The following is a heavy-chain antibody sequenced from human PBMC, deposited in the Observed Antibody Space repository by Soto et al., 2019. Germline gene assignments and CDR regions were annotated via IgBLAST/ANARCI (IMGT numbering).Heavy chain of an antibody. CDR2: ISYDGSNK. Sequence: QVQLVESGGGVVQPGRSLRLSCAASGFTFSSYGMHWVRQAPGKGLEWVAVISYDGSNKYYADSVKGRFTISRDNSKNTMYLQKNRLRGEDTAVYYCAKDFLRELIKFGGVLDYWGQGTLVTVSS. CDR3: AKDFLRELIKFGGVLDY. V-gene: IGHV3-30*18. CDR1: GFTFSSYG. D-gene: IGHD3-16*01. J-gene: IGHJ4*02.